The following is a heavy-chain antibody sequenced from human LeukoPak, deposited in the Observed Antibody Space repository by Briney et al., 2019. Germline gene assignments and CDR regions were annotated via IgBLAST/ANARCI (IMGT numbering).Heavy chain of an antibody. V-gene: IGHV4-4*07. J-gene: IGHJ4*02. CDR1: GGSISTYY. Sequence: PSETLSLTCTVSGGSISTYYWTWIRQPAGKELEWIGRIYTGGSTNYNPSLKSRVTMSIDTSKSQFSLKFTSVTAADTAVYYCARIMVVPAAISHFDYWGQGILVTVSS. D-gene: IGHD2-2*02. CDR2: IYTGGST. CDR3: ARIMVVPAAISHFDY.